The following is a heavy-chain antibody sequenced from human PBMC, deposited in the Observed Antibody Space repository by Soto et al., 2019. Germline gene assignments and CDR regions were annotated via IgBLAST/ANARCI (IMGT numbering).Heavy chain of an antibody. V-gene: IGHV4-39*01. D-gene: IGHD3-22*01. CDR2: IYYSGST. CDR1: GGSISSSSYY. CDR3: AGGPLPDETYYYDSSGYSAFDI. J-gene: IGHJ3*02. Sequence: SETLSLTCTVSGGSISSSSYYWGWIRQPPGKGLEWIGSIYYSGSTYYNPSLKSRVTISVDTSKNQFSLKLSSVTAADTAVYYCAGGPLPDETYYYDSSGYSAFDIWGQGTMVT.